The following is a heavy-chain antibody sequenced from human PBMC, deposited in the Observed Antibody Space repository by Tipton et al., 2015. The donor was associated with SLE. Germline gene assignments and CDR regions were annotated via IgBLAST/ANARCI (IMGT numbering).Heavy chain of an antibody. V-gene: IGHV4-38-2*02. CDR3: ARQNYDSSGYPGAVDY. CDR1: GYSISSGYY. CDR2: IYYSGST. J-gene: IGHJ4*02. D-gene: IGHD3-22*01. Sequence: TLSLTCTVSGYSISSGYYWGWIRQPPGKGLEWIGSIYYSGSTYYNPSLKSRVTISVDTSKNQFSLKLSSVTAADTAVYYCARQNYDSSGYPGAVDYWGQGTLVTVSS.